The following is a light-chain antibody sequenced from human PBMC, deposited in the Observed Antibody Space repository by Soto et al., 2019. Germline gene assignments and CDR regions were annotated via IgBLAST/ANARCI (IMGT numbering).Light chain of an antibody. CDR3: QQYYRTPLT. CDR1: QSVLFNSNSRNY. CDR2: WAS. J-gene: IGKJ4*01. V-gene: IGKV4-1*01. Sequence: DIVMTQSPDSLAVSLSERATINCKSSQSVLFNSNSRNYLAWYQQKPGQPPKLLIYWASTRESGVPDRFSGSGSGTDFTLTISSLQAEDLAVYYCQQYYRTPLTFGGGTKVEIK.